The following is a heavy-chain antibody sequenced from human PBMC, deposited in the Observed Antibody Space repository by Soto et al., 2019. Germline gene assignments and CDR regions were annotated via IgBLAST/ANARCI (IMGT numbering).Heavy chain of an antibody. CDR1: GGSISRGDYY. V-gene: IGHV4-30-4*01. Sequence: PSETLSLTCTVSGGSISRGDYYWSWIRHPPGKGLEWIGYIYYSGSTYYNPSLKSRVTKSVDTSKNQFSLKLSSVTAADTAVYYCARDCSSTSRYSSDYYYYGMDVWGRGATVTVSS. J-gene: IGHJ6*02. CDR2: IYYSGST. D-gene: IGHD2-2*01. CDR3: ARDCSSTSRYSSDYYYYGMDV.